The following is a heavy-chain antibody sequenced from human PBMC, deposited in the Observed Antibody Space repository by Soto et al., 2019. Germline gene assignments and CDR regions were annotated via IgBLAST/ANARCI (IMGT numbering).Heavy chain of an antibody. CDR2: INHSGST. Sequence: TSETLSLTCAVYGGSFSGYYWSWIRQPPGKGLEWIGEINHSGSTNYNPSLKSRVTISVDTSKNQFSLKLSSVTAADAAVYYCARRWDFWSGYLRGRPNYFDYWGQGTLVTVSS. D-gene: IGHD3-3*01. CDR1: GGSFSGYY. CDR3: ARRWDFWSGYLRGRPNYFDY. J-gene: IGHJ4*02. V-gene: IGHV4-34*01.